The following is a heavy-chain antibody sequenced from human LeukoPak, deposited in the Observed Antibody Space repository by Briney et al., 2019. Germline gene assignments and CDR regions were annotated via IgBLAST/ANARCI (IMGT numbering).Heavy chain of an antibody. CDR1: GFIVSSNY. D-gene: IGHD4-17*01. CDR3: ARHLSGDDI. J-gene: IGHJ3*02. CDR2: IYSGGST. Sequence: GGSLRLSCAASGFIVSSNYMSWVRQAPGKGLEWVSIIYSGGSTYYSDSVKGRFTISRDNSKNTLYLQMNSLRAEDTAVYYCARHLSGDDIWGQGTMVTVSS. V-gene: IGHV3-53*01.